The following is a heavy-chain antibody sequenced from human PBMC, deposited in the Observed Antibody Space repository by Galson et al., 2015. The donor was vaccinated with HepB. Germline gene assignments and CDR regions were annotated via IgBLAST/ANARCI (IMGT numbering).Heavy chain of an antibody. CDR3: ARDYSGRFFDL. Sequence: SLRLSCAASGFTFSDYYMAWIRQAPGKGLEWLSYISSSSLYTNYADSVKGRFTISRDNAKNSLNLQMNSLRAEDTAVYYCARDYSGRFFDLWGQGTLVTVSS. V-gene: IGHV3-11*06. CDR1: GFTFSDYY. D-gene: IGHD3-3*01. J-gene: IGHJ4*02. CDR2: ISSSSLYT.